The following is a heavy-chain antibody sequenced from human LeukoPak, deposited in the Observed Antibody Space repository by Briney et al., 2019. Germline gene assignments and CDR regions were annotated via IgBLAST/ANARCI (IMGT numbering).Heavy chain of an antibody. CDR2: ISAYNGNT. Sequence: ASVKVSCKASGYTFTSYDINWVRQAPGQGLEWMGWISAYNGNTNYAQKLQGRVTMTTDTSTSTAYMELRSLRSDDTAVYYCARDHLPPYYSPFDPWGQGTLVTVSS. V-gene: IGHV1-18*01. D-gene: IGHD1-26*01. J-gene: IGHJ5*02. CDR3: ARDHLPPYYSPFDP. CDR1: GYTFTSYD.